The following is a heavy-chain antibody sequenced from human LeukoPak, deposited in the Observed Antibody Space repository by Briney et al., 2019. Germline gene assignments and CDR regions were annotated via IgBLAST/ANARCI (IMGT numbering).Heavy chain of an antibody. V-gene: IGHV4-59*01. CDR3: ARVNGDHLDY. CDR2: IYHSGGT. J-gene: IGHJ4*02. CDR1: GGSISSYY. Sequence: SETLSLTCSVSGGSISSYYWSWIRQAPGKGLEWIGYIYHSGGTNYNPSLKNRVTISVDTSKKQFSLRLSSVTAADTAVYYCARVNGDHLDYWGQGTLVTVSS. D-gene: IGHD4-17*01.